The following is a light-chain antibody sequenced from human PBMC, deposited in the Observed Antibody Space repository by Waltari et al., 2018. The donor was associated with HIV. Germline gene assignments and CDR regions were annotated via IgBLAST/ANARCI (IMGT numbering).Light chain of an antibody. J-gene: IGLJ3*02. CDR1: SSNIGSNT. CDR2: SNK. Sequence: QSVLIQPPSASGTPGQRVTISCSGSSSNIGSNTVNWYQQLPGTAPKLLIYSNKPRHSGVPDRFSGSTSGTSASLAISGLQSEDEADYYCAAWDDSLNGPNWVFGGGTKLTVL. V-gene: IGLV1-44*01. CDR3: AAWDDSLNGPNWV.